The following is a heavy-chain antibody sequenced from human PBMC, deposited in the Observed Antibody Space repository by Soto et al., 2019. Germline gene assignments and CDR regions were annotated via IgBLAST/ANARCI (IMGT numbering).Heavy chain of an antibody. V-gene: IGHV3-23*01. CDR2: ISASGGNT. Sequence: EMQVLESGGDLVQPGGSLRLSCAASRFTFRNYAMNWVRQSPGKGLEWVSCISASGGNTFYADSVKGRFTISRDNSKSTLYLQLHSLRVADTAIYYCAKDLHRFRLGATTLYQFYAMDVWGQGTTVSVSS. CDR3: AKDLHRFRLGATTLYQFYAMDV. CDR1: RFTFRNYA. D-gene: IGHD1-26*01. J-gene: IGHJ6*02.